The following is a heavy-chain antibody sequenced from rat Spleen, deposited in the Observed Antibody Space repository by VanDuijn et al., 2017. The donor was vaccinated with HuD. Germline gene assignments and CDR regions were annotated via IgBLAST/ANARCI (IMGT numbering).Heavy chain of an antibody. J-gene: IGHJ4*01. CDR3: ATDYYSSSRVMDA. CDR1: GFTFSNYG. Sequence: EVQLVESGGGLVQPGRSLKLSCAASGFTFSNYGMHWIRQAPTKGLEWVASISPSGGSTYYRDSVKGRFTISRDNAKSTLYLQMDSLRSEDTATYYCATDYYSSSRVMDAWGQGASVTVSS. CDR2: ISPSGGST. V-gene: IGHV5-19*01. D-gene: IGHD1-2*01.